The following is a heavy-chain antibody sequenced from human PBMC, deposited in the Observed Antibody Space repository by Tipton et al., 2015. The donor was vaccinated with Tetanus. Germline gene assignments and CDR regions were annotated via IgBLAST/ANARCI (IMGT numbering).Heavy chain of an antibody. CDR1: GGSISDNKYY. CDR3: ARHLYGYWFDP. Sequence: TLSLTCTVSGGSISDNKYYWGWIRQAPGKGLEWIASVYFKGDTYYSPTLKSRVTIAVDTSKNVFSLRMTAVTAADTAVYFCARHLYGYWFDPWGQGALVTVSS. V-gene: IGHV4-39*02. CDR2: VYFKGDT. J-gene: IGHJ5*02. D-gene: IGHD3-10*01.